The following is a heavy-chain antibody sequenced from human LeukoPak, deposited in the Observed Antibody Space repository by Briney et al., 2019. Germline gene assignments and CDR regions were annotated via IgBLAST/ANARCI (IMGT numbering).Heavy chain of an antibody. D-gene: IGHD7-27*01. J-gene: IGHJ4*02. CDR3: ASNTGTAFDY. CDR1: GDFITAYY. CDR2: VYYSGST. V-gene: IGHV4-59*01. Sequence: SETLSLTCTVSGDFITAYYWSWIRQPPGKGLEWIGYVYYSGSTEYNPSLRSRVTISLDMSKHQFSLNLTSVTAADTAVYYCASNTGTAFDYWGQGALVTVSS.